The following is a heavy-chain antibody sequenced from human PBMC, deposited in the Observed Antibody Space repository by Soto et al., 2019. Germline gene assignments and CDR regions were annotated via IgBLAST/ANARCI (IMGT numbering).Heavy chain of an antibody. CDR1: EFTFSTYA. V-gene: IGHV3-23*01. Sequence: EVQVLESGGGLVQPGGSLRLSCADPEFTFSTYAMTWVRQAPGGRLEWVSSIAGSGVGTTYADPVKGRFTVSRDNSKDTLFLRMNSLRVEARAIYYCTRDPNGDHIGAFGFWGQGIMVTVSS. CDR2: IAGSGVGT. D-gene: IGHD4-17*01. J-gene: IGHJ3*01. CDR3: TRDPNGDHIGAFGF.